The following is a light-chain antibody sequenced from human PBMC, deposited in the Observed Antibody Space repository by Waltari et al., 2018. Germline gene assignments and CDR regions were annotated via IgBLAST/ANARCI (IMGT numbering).Light chain of an antibody. CDR3: QSFDSSHVV. V-gene: IGLV6-57*03. CDR1: SGNIATNY. J-gene: IGLJ2*01. CDR2: EDN. Sequence: FMLTQPHSVSESPGKTVTISCTRSSGNIATNYVQWYQQRPGSAPTKGIYEDNQRPAGFPVRCSGAIDSSSNYASLIISGLKAEDEADYYCQSFDSSHVVFGGGTKLTVL.